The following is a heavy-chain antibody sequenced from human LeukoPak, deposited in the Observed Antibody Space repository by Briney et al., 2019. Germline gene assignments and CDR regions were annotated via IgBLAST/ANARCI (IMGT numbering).Heavy chain of an antibody. CDR2: ISSSSSYI. Sequence: GGSLRLSCAASGFTFSSYGMSWVRQAPGKGLEWVSSISSSSSYIYYADSVKGRFTISRDNAKNSLYLQMNSLRAEDTAVYYCASPGVYDSSGYYFALLDYWGQGTLVTVSS. CDR3: ASPGVYDSSGYYFALLDY. D-gene: IGHD3-22*01. J-gene: IGHJ4*02. V-gene: IGHV3-21*01. CDR1: GFTFSSYG.